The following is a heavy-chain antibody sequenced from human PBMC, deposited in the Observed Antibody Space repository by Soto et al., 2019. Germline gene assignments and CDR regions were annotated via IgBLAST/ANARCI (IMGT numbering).Heavy chain of an antibody. CDR1: GFTFDDYA. CDR3: AKDYLDWSPPFDI. J-gene: IGHJ3*02. V-gene: IGHV3-9*01. Sequence: PGGSLRLSCAASGFTFDDYAMHWVRQAPGKGLEWVSGVSWNSGSIGYADSVKGRFTISRDNAKNSLYLQMNSLRAEDTALYYCAKDYLDWSPPFDIWGQGTMVTVSS. D-gene: IGHD3-9*01. CDR2: VSWNSGSI.